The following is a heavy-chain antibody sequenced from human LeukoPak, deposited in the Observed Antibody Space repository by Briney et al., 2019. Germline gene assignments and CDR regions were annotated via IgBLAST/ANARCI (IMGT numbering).Heavy chain of an antibody. CDR1: GFTFSDYW. J-gene: IGHJ3*02. CDR3: ARTANRAFDI. Sequence: GGSLRLSCAASGFTFSDYWMSWVRRAPGKGLEWVANIKHTGTEKYYVDSVKGRFTFSRDNAKNSLYLQMNSLRAEDTAVYYCARTANRAFDIWGQGTMVTVSS. CDR2: IKHTGTEK. D-gene: IGHD2-21*02. V-gene: IGHV3-7*01.